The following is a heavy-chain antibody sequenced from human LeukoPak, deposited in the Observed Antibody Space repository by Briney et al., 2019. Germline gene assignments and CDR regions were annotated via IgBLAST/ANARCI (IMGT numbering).Heavy chain of an antibody. CDR3: AKRYCSSTSCYTDY. J-gene: IGHJ4*02. CDR2: ISGSGGGT. D-gene: IGHD2-2*02. CDR1: GFTFSSYA. V-gene: IGHV3-23*01. Sequence: GGSLRLSCAASGFTFSSYAMSWVRQVPGKGLEWVSAISGSGGGTYYADSVKGRFTISRGNSKNTLYLQMNSLRAEDTAIYYCAKRYCSSTSCYTDYWGQGTLVTVSS.